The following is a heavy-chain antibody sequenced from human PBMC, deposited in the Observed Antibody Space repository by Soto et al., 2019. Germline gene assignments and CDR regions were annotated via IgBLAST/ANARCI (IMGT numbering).Heavy chain of an antibody. CDR3: ASIVVAPADSDAFDI. D-gene: IGHD2-2*01. CDR2: ISAYNGNT. J-gene: IGHJ3*02. CDR1: GYTFTSYG. V-gene: IGHV1-18*01. Sequence: ASVKVSCKASGYTFTSYGISWVRQAPGQGLEWMGWISAYNGNTNYAQKLQGRVTMTTDTSTSTAYMELRSLRSDDTAVYYCASIVVAPADSDAFDIWGQGTMVTVSS.